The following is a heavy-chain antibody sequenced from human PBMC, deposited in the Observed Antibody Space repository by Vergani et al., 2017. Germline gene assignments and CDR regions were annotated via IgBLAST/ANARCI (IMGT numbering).Heavy chain of an antibody. D-gene: IGHD3-10*01. V-gene: IGHV4-61*10. Sequence: QVQLQESGPGLVKPSETLSLTCTVSGGSVSSGSYYWSWIRQPAGKGLEWIGYIYYSGSTNYNPSLKSRVTVSVDTSKNQFSLKLSSVTAADTAVYYCARGDYGSGSYPHFDYWGQGTLVTVSS. CDR3: ARGDYGSGSYPHFDY. CDR2: IYYSGST. CDR1: GGSVSSGSYY. J-gene: IGHJ4*02.